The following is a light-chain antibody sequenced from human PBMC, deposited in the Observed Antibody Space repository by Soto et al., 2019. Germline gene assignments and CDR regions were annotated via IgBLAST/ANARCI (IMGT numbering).Light chain of an antibody. Sequence: DIQMTQSPSTLSASVGDRVTITCRASQSIYDWLAWYQQKPGKAPKLLIYKASNLESGVPSRFSGSASGTEFTLTISSLQHDDFATYYCQQYNTYWTFGQGTKVEIK. J-gene: IGKJ1*01. V-gene: IGKV1-5*03. CDR3: QQYNTYWT. CDR2: KAS. CDR1: QSIYDW.